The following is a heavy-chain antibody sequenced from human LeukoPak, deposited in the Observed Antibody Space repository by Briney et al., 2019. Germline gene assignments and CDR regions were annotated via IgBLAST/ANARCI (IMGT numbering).Heavy chain of an antibody. Sequence: GGSLRLSCAASGFTFSDYYMSWVRQAPGKGLEWVSYISSSSSTIYYADSVKGRFTISRDNAKNSLYLQMNSLRAEDTALYYCAKGSISGYDWDDAFDIWGQGTMVTVSS. V-gene: IGHV3-11*01. J-gene: IGHJ3*02. CDR3: AKGSISGYDWDDAFDI. D-gene: IGHD5-12*01. CDR1: GFTFSDYY. CDR2: ISSSSSTI.